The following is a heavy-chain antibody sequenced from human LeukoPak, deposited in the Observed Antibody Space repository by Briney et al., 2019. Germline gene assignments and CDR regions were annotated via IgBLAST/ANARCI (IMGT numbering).Heavy chain of an antibody. Sequence: SETLSFTCTVSGGSISSGSYYWSWIRQPAGKGLEWIGRIYTSGSTNYNPSLKSRVTISVDTSKNQFSLKLSSVTAADTAVYYCARSPGHNWFDPWGQGTLVTVSS. CDR3: ARSPGHNWFDP. V-gene: IGHV4-61*02. CDR2: IYTSGST. CDR1: GGSISSGSYY. J-gene: IGHJ5*02.